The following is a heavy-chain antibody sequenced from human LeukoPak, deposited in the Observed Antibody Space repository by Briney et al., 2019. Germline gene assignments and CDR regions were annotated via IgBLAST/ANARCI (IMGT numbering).Heavy chain of an antibody. D-gene: IGHD2-21*02. CDR3: ARLVAVTGTVDWFDP. CDR2: IYHSGST. V-gene: IGHV4-30-2*01. CDR1: GGSISSGGYS. Sequence: SETLSLTCAVSGGSISSGGYSWSWIRQPPGKGLEWIGYIYHSGSTYYNPSLKSRVTISLDMPKTQFSLNLSSVTAADTAVYYCARLVAVTGTVDWFDPWGQGTVVTVSS. J-gene: IGHJ5*02.